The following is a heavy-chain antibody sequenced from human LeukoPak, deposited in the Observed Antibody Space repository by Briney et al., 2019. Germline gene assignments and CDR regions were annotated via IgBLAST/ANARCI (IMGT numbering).Heavy chain of an antibody. CDR1: GYTFTSYG. J-gene: IGHJ4*02. Sequence: ASVKVSCKASGYTFTSYGISWVQQAPGQGLEWMGWISAYNGNTNYAQKLQGRVTMTTDTSTSTAYMELRSLRSDDTAVYYCARDYYYDSSGLPRGDYWGQGTLVTVSS. CDR2: ISAYNGNT. V-gene: IGHV1-18*01. CDR3: ARDYYYDSSGLPRGDY. D-gene: IGHD3-22*01.